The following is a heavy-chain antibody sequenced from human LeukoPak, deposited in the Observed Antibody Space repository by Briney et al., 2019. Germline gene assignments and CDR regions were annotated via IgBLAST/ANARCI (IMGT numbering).Heavy chain of an antibody. CDR1: GFTLSSYA. D-gene: IGHD5-18*01. CDR2: ISDSGNT. CDR3: AKDALGYSYGPLYYFDY. Sequence: PGGSLRLSCAASGFTLSSYAMSWVRQAPGKGLEWVSAISDSGNTYHADSVKGRFTISRDNSKNTLYLQMNSLRAEDTAVYYCAKDALGYSYGPLYYFDYWGQGTLVTVSS. V-gene: IGHV3-23*01. J-gene: IGHJ4*02.